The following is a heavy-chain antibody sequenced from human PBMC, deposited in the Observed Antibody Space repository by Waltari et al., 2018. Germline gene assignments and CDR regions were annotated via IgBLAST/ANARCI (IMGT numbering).Heavy chain of an antibody. CDR3: AKDGSASRLVRYYLDS. CDR1: GFPFSRFP. Sequence: QVQLVESGGGVVQPGRSRRLSCAAAGFPFSRFPLHWVRQAPGKGLEWVAVIWYDGSYKFYADSVKGRFSISRDNPKNTLHLQMDSLRAEDSAIYYCAKDGSASRLVRYYLDSWGPGTLVTVSS. V-gene: IGHV3-33*06. J-gene: IGHJ4*02. D-gene: IGHD2-8*02. CDR2: IWYDGSYK.